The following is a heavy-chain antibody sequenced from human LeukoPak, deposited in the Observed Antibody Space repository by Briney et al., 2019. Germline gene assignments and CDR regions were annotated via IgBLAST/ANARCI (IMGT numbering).Heavy chain of an antibody. CDR2: ISSSSSYI. Sequence: PGGSLRLSCAASGFTFSSYSMNWVRQAPGKGLEWVSSISSSSSYIYYADSVKGRFTISRDNAKNSLYLQMNSLRAEDTAVYYCARAGDYVILFGYMDAWGKGTTVTVSS. J-gene: IGHJ6*03. CDR1: GFTFSSYS. D-gene: IGHD4-17*01. CDR3: ARAGDYVILFGYMDA. V-gene: IGHV3-21*01.